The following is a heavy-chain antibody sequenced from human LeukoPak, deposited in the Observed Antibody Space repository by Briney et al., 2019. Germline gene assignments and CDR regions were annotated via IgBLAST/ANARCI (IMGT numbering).Heavy chain of an antibody. CDR2: IYYSGST. J-gene: IGHJ4*02. Sequence: SETLSLTCTVSGGSISSSSYYWGWIRQHPGKGLEWIGYIYYSGSTYYNPSLKSRVTVSVDTSKNQFSLKLSSVTAADTAVYYCARDTGALGFDYWGQGTLVTVSS. V-gene: IGHV4-31*03. CDR1: GGSISSSSYY. CDR3: ARDTGALGFDY. D-gene: IGHD1-26*01.